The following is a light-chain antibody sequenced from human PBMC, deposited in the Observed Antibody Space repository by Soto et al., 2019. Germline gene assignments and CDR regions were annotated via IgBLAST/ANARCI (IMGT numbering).Light chain of an antibody. CDR1: ESVHRN. Sequence: EMVMTQSPATLSVSPGERVTLSCRASESVHRNLAWYQQKPGQGPSLLIYYASTRATGAPYRFTGSGSGTEFTLTISSLQSEDLGVYHCQHYSNWPPTVGPGTKVEIK. J-gene: IGKJ3*01. CDR2: YAS. V-gene: IGKV3-15*01. CDR3: QHYSNWPPT.